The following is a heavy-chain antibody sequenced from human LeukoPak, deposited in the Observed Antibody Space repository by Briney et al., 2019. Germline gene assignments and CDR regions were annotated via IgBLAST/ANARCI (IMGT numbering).Heavy chain of an antibody. V-gene: IGHV4-34*01. D-gene: IGHD2-2*01. Sequence: PSETLSLTCAVYGGSFSGYYWSWIRQPPGKGLEWIGEINHSGSTNYNPSLKSRVTMSVDTSKNQFSLKLSSVTAADTAVYYCARDNIVVVPAATYYYYGMDVWGQGTTVTVSS. J-gene: IGHJ6*02. CDR1: GGSFSGYY. CDR2: INHSGST. CDR3: ARDNIVVVPAATYYYYGMDV.